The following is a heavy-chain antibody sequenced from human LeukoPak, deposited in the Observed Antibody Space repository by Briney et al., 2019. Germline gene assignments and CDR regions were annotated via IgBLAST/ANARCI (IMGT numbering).Heavy chain of an antibody. CDR2: IYPGDSDT. CDR1: GYSFPTYW. D-gene: IGHD3-22*01. V-gene: IGHV5-51*01. J-gene: IGHJ4*02. Sequence: GESLKISCKGSGYSFPTYWIAWVRQMPGKGLEWMGIIYPGDSDTRYSPSFQGQVTISADKSISTAYLQWSSLKASDTAMYYCARVRYYYDSSGYRDFDYWGQGTLVTVSS. CDR3: ARVRYYYDSSGYRDFDY.